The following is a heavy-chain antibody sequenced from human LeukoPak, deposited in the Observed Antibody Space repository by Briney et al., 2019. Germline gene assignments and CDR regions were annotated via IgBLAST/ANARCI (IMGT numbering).Heavy chain of an antibody. V-gene: IGHV3-74*01. CDR1: GFTFSGYW. CDR2: IKSDGSGT. J-gene: IGHJ4*02. CDR3: VRDNRSYNFDY. Sequence: PGGSLRLSCAASGFTFSGYWMHWVRQAPGKGLVWVSCIKSDGSGTSIADSAKGRFTISRDNAKNTVYLQMNSLRAEDTAVYYCVRDNRSYNFDYWGQGTLVTVSS. D-gene: IGHD1-26*01.